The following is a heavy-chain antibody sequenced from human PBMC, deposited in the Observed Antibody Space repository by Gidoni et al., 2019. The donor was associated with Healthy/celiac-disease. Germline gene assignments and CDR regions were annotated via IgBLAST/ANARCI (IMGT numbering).Heavy chain of an antibody. CDR3: AGGVGATTEIDY. J-gene: IGHJ4*02. D-gene: IGHD1-26*01. CDR2: ISGSGGST. V-gene: IGHV3-23*01. CDR1: GFTLSSYA. Sequence: EVQLLESGGGLVQPGGSLRLSCAASGFTLSSYAMSWVRQAPGKGLEWVSSISGSGGSTYYEDSVKGRFPISRDNTKTPLFLQMNSLGAEATAVYYCAGGVGATTEIDYWGQGTLVTVSS.